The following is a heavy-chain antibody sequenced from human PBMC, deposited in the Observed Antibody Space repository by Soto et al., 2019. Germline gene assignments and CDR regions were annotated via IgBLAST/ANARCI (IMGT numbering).Heavy chain of an antibody. J-gene: IGHJ1*01. D-gene: IGHD6-13*01. V-gene: IGHV1-2*04. Sequence: QVQLVQSGAEVKKPGASVKVSCKASGYTFTGYYMHWVRQAPGQGLEWMGWINPNSGGTNYAQKCQGWVTMTRDTSISTAYMELSRLRSDDTAVYYCARDAAAGIEYFQHWGQGTLVTVSS. CDR1: GYTFTGYY. CDR2: INPNSGGT. CDR3: ARDAAAGIEYFQH.